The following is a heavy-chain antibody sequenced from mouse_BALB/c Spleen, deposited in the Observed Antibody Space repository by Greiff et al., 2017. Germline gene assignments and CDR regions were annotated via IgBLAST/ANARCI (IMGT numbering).Heavy chain of an antibody. D-gene: IGHD2-4*01. V-gene: IGHV1-18*01. CDR3: ASEATMITTDAY. J-gene: IGHJ3*01. Sequence: EVQLQQSGPELVKPGASVKIPCKASGYTFTDYNMDWVKQSHGKSLEWIGDINPNNGGTIYNQKFKGKATLTSDKSSSTAYMELSSLTSEDSAVYYCASEATMITTDAYWGQGTLVTVSA. CDR1: GYTFTDYN. CDR2: INPNNGGT.